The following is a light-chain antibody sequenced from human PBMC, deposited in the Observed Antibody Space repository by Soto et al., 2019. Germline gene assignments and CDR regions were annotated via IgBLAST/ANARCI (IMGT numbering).Light chain of an antibody. CDR2: HVT. Sequence: QSVLAQPASVSGSPGQSITISRTGTSSDIGHYDYVSWYQQHPGKAPKLMIYHVTYRPSGVSNRYSGSKSGNSASLTISGLQADDEADYYCCSLTTSHTYVFGSGTKVTVL. CDR1: SSDIGHYDY. CDR3: CSLTTSHTYV. J-gene: IGLJ1*01. V-gene: IGLV2-14*03.